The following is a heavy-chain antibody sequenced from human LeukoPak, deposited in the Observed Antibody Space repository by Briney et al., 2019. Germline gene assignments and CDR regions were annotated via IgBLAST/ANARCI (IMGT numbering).Heavy chain of an antibody. CDR2: INEEGRNK. D-gene: IGHD3-10*02. CDR3: ARDMFV. J-gene: IGHJ1*01. Sequence: PGGSLRLSCAASGFTFSGSWMSWFRQVPGKGLEWVADINEEGRNKYYVDSVKGRFTISRDNAKNSLYLQMNSLRVEDTSIYYCARDMFVGGQGTLVTVAP. V-gene: IGHV3-7*01. CDR1: GFTFSGSW.